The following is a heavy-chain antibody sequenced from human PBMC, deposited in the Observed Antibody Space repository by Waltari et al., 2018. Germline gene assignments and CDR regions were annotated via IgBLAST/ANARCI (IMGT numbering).Heavy chain of an antibody. CDR1: GYSISSGYY. V-gene: IGHV4-38-2*01. D-gene: IGHD1-26*01. CDR2: VYHSGST. J-gene: IGHJ4*02. Sequence: QVQLQESGPGLVKPSETLSLTCAVSGYSISSGYYWGWIRQPPGKGLEWIGSVYHSGSTYYDPSLMSRVTISVDTSKNQFSLKLSSVTAADTAVYYCAGRRSPGDFDYWGQGTLVTVSS. CDR3: AGRRSPGDFDY.